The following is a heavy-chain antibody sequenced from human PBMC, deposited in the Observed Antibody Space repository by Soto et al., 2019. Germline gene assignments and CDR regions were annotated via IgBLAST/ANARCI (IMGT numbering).Heavy chain of an antibody. J-gene: IGHJ4*02. CDR1: GFTFSSYS. CDR2: ISSSSSTI. D-gene: IGHD3-3*01. CDR3: ARESVLRFLEWSTRTIDY. V-gene: IGHV3-48*01. Sequence: GGSLRLSCAASGFTFSSYSMNWVRQAPGKGLEWVSYISSSSSTIYYADSVKGRFTISRDNAKNSLYLQMNSLRAEDTAVYYCARESVLRFLEWSTRTIDYWGQGTLVTVSS.